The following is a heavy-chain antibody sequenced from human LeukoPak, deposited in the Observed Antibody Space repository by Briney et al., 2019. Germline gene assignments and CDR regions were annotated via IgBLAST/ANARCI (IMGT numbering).Heavy chain of an antibody. D-gene: IGHD3-22*01. Sequence: GGSLRLSCAASGFTVSSNYMSWVRQAPGKGLEWVSVIYSGGSTYYADSVKGRFTISRDNSKNTLYLQMNSLRAEDTAVYYCASEYYYDSSGYYPNSLNAFDIWGQGTMVTVSS. CDR2: IYSGGST. CDR3: ASEYYYDSSGYYPNSLNAFDI. CDR1: GFTVSSNY. J-gene: IGHJ3*02. V-gene: IGHV3-53*01.